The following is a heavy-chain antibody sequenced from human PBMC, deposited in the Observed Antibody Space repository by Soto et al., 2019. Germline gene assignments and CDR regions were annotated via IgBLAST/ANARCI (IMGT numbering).Heavy chain of an antibody. CDR2: IIPIFGTA. CDR3: ASGGRYESSANWGY. Sequence: QVQLVQSGAEVKKPGSSVKVSCKASGGTFSSYAISWVRQAPGQGLEWMGGIIPIFGTANYAQKFQGRVTITAYESTSTDYMELSSLRSEDTAVYYCASGGRYESSANWGYWGQGTLVTVSS. V-gene: IGHV1-69*01. D-gene: IGHD3-22*01. J-gene: IGHJ4*02. CDR1: GGTFSSYA.